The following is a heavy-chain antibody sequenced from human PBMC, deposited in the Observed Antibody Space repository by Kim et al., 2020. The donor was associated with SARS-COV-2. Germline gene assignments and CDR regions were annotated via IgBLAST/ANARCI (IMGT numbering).Heavy chain of an antibody. D-gene: IGHD3-10*01. CDR2: IYYSGST. Sequence: SETLSLTCTVSGGSISSGGYYWSWIRQHPGKGLEWIGYIYYSGSTYYNPSLKSRVTISVDTSKNQFSLKLSSVTAADTAVYYCAGTGSLVVRGAFDYWGQGTLVTVSS. CDR3: AGTGSLVVRGAFDY. J-gene: IGHJ4*02. CDR1: GGSISSGGYY. V-gene: IGHV4-31*03.